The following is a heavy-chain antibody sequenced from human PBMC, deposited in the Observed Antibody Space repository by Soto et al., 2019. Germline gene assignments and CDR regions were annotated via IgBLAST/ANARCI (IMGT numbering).Heavy chain of an antibody. Sequence: GGSLRLSCAASGFTFSDYYMTWIRQAPGKGPEWVSYITSSGSAISYTDSVKGRFTISRDNAKNSLYLQMNSLRAEDTAVYYCARSTPANGLYYMDVWGKGTTVTVSS. J-gene: IGHJ6*03. CDR2: ITSSGSAI. CDR3: ARSTPANGLYYMDV. V-gene: IGHV3-11*01. D-gene: IGHD2-15*01. CDR1: GFTFSDYY.